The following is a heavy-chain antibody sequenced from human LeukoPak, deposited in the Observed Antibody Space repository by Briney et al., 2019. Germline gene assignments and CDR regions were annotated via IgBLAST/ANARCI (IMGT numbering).Heavy chain of an antibody. V-gene: IGHV4-59*08. CDR2: IYYSGST. CDR3: ARHMGLGYTYFYPYFDY. CDR1: GGSISSYY. D-gene: IGHD1-1*01. J-gene: IGHJ4*01. Sequence: SETLSLTCTVSGGSISSYYWSWIRQPPGKGLEWIGYIYYSGSTNYDPSLKSRVTISVDTSKNQFSLKLSSVTAADTAVYYCARHMGLGYTYFYPYFDYWGQGTLVTVSS.